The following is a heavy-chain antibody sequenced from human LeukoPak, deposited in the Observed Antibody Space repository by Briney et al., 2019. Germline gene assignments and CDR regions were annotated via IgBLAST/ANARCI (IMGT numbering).Heavy chain of an antibody. Sequence: PSQTLSLTCAISGDSVSSNSAAWDWIRQSPSRGLEWLGRTYYRSKWYNDYAVSVKSRITINPDTSKNQFSLQLNSVTPEDTAVYYCAISHGSGSYYTKHHHYYFDYWGQGTLVTASS. D-gene: IGHD3-10*01. CDR3: AISHGSGSYYTKHHHYYFDY. CDR1: GDSVSSNSAA. CDR2: TYYRSKWYN. J-gene: IGHJ4*02. V-gene: IGHV6-1*01.